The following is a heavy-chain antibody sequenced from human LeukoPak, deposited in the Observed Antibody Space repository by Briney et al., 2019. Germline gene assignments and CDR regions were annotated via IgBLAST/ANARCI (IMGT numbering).Heavy chain of an antibody. CDR1: GGSISSYY. V-gene: IGHV4-59*08. J-gene: IGHJ4*02. CDR3: ARADGGGNGYYFDY. Sequence: KPSETLSLTCTVSGGSISSYYWSWIRQPPGKGLEWIGYIYYSGSTNYNPSLKSRVTISVDTSKNQFSLKLSSVTAADTAVYYCARADGGGNGYYFDYWGQGTLVTVSS. CDR2: IYYSGST. D-gene: IGHD3-16*01.